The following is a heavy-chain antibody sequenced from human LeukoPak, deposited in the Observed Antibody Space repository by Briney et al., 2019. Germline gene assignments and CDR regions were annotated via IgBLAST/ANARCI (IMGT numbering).Heavy chain of an antibody. CDR1: GFTFTSSA. D-gene: IGHD3-16*01. CDR3: AAVDYVYGMDV. Sequence: GTSAKVACKASGFTFTSSAMQWGRQARGQRLEWIGWIVVGSGNTKYAQKLQERVTITRDMSTSTAYMELSSRRSEDTAVYYCAAVDYVYGMDVWGQGTTVTVSS. J-gene: IGHJ6*02. V-gene: IGHV1-58*02. CDR2: IVVGSGNT.